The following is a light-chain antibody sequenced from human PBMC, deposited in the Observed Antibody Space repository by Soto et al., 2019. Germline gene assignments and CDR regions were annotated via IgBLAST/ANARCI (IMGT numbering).Light chain of an antibody. Sequence: QSVLNPLPAASGSPGQSFSISCTGTKSDVGVYDFVSWYQHHPGKAPRLIIYEVVQRPSGVPDRFSGSKSGNTASLTVSGLQAAAEADYFCKSYAGSNTYVFGSGTTVTGL. CDR2: EVV. V-gene: IGLV2-8*01. CDR1: KSDVGVYDF. CDR3: KSYAGSNTYV. J-gene: IGLJ1*01.